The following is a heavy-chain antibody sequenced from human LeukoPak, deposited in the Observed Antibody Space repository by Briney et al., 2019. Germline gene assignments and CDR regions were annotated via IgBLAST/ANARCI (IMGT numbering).Heavy chain of an antibody. V-gene: IGHV3-74*01. CDR3: ARKLVDCSGSSCYVYNWFAP. D-gene: IGHD2-15*01. CDR2: INSDGSST. CDR1: VFPFSRDW. Sequence: PGGSLRLSCAPSVFPFSRDWMHLVRQAPGKGLVWVSRINSDGSSTSYADSVKGRFTISRDNAKNTLYLQMNSLRAEDTAASYCARKLVDCSGSSCYVYNWFAPWGQGTLVTVSS. J-gene: IGHJ5*02.